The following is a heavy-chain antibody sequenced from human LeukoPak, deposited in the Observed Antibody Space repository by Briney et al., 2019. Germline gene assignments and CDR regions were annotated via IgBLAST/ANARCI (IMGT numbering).Heavy chain of an antibody. CDR1: GFTVSSNY. J-gene: IGHJ2*01. Sequence: GGSLRLSCAASGFTVSSNYMSWVRQAPGKGLEWVSAISGSGDSTYYADSVKGRFTISRDNSKNTLYLQMNSLRAEDTAIYYCAKWAVAVAYWYFDLWGRGTLVTVSS. CDR2: ISGSGDST. V-gene: IGHV3-23*01. D-gene: IGHD6-19*01. CDR3: AKWAVAVAYWYFDL.